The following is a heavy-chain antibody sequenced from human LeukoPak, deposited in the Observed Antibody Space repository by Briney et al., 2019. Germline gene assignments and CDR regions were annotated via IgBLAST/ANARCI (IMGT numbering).Heavy chain of an antibody. CDR3: ARGYYGSGSYPTFDY. V-gene: IGHV3-21*01. CDR2: ISSGSSYI. J-gene: IGHJ4*02. D-gene: IGHD3-10*01. Sequence: GGSLRLSCAASGFTFSSYTMNWVRQAPGKGLEWVSSISSGSSYIYYADSVKGRFTISRDNAKNSLHLQMNSLRAEDTAVYYCARGYYGSGSYPTFDYWGRGILVTVSS. CDR1: GFTFSSYT.